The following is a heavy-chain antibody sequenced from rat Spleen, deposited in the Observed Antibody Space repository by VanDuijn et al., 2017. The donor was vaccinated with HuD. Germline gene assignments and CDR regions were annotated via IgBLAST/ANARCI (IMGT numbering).Heavy chain of an antibody. CDR3: ARALPGYPH. J-gene: IGHJ2*01. V-gene: IGHV5S13*01. D-gene: IGHD1-4*01. Sequence: EVQLVESGGGLVQPGRSLKLSCAASGFIFSKYDMVWVRQTPTKGLEWVASISPSGGGTHYRDSVKGRFTISRDNAQNTLYLQMSKLGSEDTAIYYCARALPGYPHWGQGVMVTVSS. CDR1: GFIFSKYD. CDR2: ISPSGGGT.